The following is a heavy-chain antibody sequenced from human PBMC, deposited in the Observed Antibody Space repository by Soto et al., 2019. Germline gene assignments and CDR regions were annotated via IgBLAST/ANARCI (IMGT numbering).Heavy chain of an antibody. CDR2: IIPIFGTA. CDR3: ARDRPALLLTYYGMDV. V-gene: IGHV1-69*01. D-gene: IGHD2-15*01. Sequence: QVQLVQSGAEVKKPGSSVKVSCKASGGTFSSYAISWVRQAPGQGLEWMGGIIPIFGTANYAQKFQGRVTITADEATSTAYMELSSLRSEDTAVYYCARDRPALLLTYYGMDVWGQGTTVTVPS. J-gene: IGHJ6*02. CDR1: GGTFSSYA.